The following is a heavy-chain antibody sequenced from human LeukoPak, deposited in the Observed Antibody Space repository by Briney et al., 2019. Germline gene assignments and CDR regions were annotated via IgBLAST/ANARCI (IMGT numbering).Heavy chain of an antibody. CDR3: ARHMTTVVTSLDS. CDR2: ISVYNGKT. V-gene: IGHV1-18*01. D-gene: IGHD4-23*01. J-gene: IGHJ4*02. Sequence: ASVNVSCKASGYDFSSYGISWVRQAPGQGLQWRGWISVYNGKTNYGPLQGRVTMTTDTSTGTAYMELRNLRSEDTAIYYCARHMTTVVTSLDSWGQGTLVTVSS. CDR1: GYDFSSYG.